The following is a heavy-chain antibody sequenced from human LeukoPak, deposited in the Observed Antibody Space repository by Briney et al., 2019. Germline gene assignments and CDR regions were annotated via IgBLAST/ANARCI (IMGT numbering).Heavy chain of an antibody. CDR2: MFHSGTT. V-gene: IGHV4-38-2*02. D-gene: IGHD1-26*01. J-gene: IGHJ4*02. CDR1: GYSISSGYY. CDR3: ARMLRTVWELPYY. Sequence: SETLSLTCTVSGYSISSGYYWGWIRQPPGKGLEWIGSMFHSGTTYYNPSLKSRVTISVDTFKNHFSLKLSSVTAADTAVYYCARMLRTVWELPYYWGQGTLVTVSS.